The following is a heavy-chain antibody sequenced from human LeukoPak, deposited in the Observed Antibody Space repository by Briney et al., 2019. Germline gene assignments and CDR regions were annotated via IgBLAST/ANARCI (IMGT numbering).Heavy chain of an antibody. J-gene: IGHJ4*02. CDR2: IRYDGSIE. D-gene: IGHD6-19*01. CDR1: GFTFSRYG. V-gene: IGHV3-30*02. CDR3: AKPYGYSSGWPEY. Sequence: GGSLRLSCAASGFTFSRYGMHWVRQAPGKGLEWVAFIRYDGSIEYYADSVKGRFTISRDNSKNTVFLQMNSLRAEDTAVYHCAKPYGYSSGWPEYWGRGTLVTVSS.